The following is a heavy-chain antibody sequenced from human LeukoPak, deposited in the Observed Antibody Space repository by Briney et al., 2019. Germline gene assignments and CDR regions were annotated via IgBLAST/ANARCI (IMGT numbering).Heavy chain of an antibody. CDR1: GGTFSSYA. CDR3: ARDYYDSSGYSLTIDY. CDR2: IIPILGIA. D-gene: IGHD3-22*01. V-gene: IGHV1-69*04. J-gene: IGHJ4*02. Sequence: ASVKVSCKASGGTFSSYAISWVRQAPGQGLEWMGRIIPILGIANYAQKFQGRVTITADKSTSTAYMELSSLRSEDTAVYYCARDYYDSSGYSLTIDYWGQGTLVTVSS.